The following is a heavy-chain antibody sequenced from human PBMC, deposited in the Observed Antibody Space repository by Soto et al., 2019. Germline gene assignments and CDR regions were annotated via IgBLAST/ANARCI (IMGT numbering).Heavy chain of an antibody. CDR1: GYSFTSYW. CDR2: IYPGDSDT. D-gene: IGHD2-15*01. CDR3: ARHGYCSGGCCPILSYYYYYYGMDV. Sequence: GESLKISCKGSGYSFTSYWIGWVRQMPGKGLEWMGIIYPGDSDTRYSPSFQGQVTISADKSISTAYLQWSSLKASDTAMYYCARHGYCSGGCCPILSYYYYYYGMDVWGQGTTVTVSS. V-gene: IGHV5-51*01. J-gene: IGHJ6*02.